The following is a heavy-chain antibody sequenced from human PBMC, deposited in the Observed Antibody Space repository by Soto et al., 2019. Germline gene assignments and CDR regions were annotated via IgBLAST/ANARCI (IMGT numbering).Heavy chain of an antibody. D-gene: IGHD6-13*01. CDR1: GYFFAGYW. V-gene: IGHV5-51*01. Sequence: VQLVQSGTEVKKPGESLKISCKGSGYFFAGYWIAWVRQMPGKGLEWRGIIYPDNSNTKYSRSFQGQVTISADKSSSTAYLQWSSLKASDTAIYYCARQGAAVPTVPLIWFDPWGQGTLVTVSS. J-gene: IGHJ5*02. CDR2: IYPDNSNT. CDR3: ARQGAAVPTVPLIWFDP.